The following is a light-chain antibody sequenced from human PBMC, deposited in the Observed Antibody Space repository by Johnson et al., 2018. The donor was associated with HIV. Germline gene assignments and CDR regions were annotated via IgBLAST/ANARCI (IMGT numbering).Light chain of an antibody. CDR2: DNS. V-gene: IGLV1-51*01. Sequence: QSVLTQPPSVSAAPGQKVTISCSGSSSNIGNNYVSWYQQLPGTAPKLLIYDNSKRPSGIPDRFSGSKSGTSATLVITGLQTGDEADYHCATWDSSLSVYVFGTGTKVTVL. CDR3: ATWDSSLSVYV. CDR1: SSNIGNNY. J-gene: IGLJ1*01.